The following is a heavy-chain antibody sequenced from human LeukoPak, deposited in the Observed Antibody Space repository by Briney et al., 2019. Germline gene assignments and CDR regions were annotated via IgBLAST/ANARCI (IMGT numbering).Heavy chain of an antibody. V-gene: IGHV4-59*01. CDR1: GGSISSYY. CDR2: IYYSGST. J-gene: IGHJ2*01. Sequence: PSETLSLTCTVSGGSISSYYWSWIRQPPGKGLEWIGYIYYSGSTNYNPSLKSRVTISVDTSKNQFSLKLSSVTAADTAVYYCARLGHGDYDAWYFDLWGRGTLVTVSS. D-gene: IGHD4-17*01. CDR3: ARLGHGDYDAWYFDL.